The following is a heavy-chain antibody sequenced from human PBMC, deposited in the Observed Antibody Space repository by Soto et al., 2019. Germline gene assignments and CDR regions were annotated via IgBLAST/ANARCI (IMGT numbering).Heavy chain of an antibody. CDR1: GYTFTSCG. CDR3: AIKRITIFGVVIGPLDY. V-gene: IGHV1-18*01. D-gene: IGHD3-3*01. J-gene: IGHJ4*02. CDR2: ISAYNGNT. Sequence: GASVKVSCKASGYTFTSCGISWVRQAPGQGLEWMGWISAYNGNTNYAQKLQGRVTMTTDTSTSTAYMELRSLRSDDTAVYYCAIKRITIFGVVIGPLDYWGQGTLVTVSS.